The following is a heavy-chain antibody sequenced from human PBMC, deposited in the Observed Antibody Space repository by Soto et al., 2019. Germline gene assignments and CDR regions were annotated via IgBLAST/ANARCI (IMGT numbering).Heavy chain of an antibody. CDR3: ARRAWDSYYAIDV. Sequence: VQLVESGGGEVQPGRSLRLSCAASGFKYTDFALHWVRQAPGKGLEWVAIISYDGSDKYYADSVKGRFVISRDNPKNTLYLEMNSLMPEDTAVYFCARRAWDSYYAIDVWGQGTTVTVFS. CDR1: GFKYTDFA. CDR2: ISYDGSDK. V-gene: IGHV3-30*09. J-gene: IGHJ6*02. D-gene: IGHD3-22*01.